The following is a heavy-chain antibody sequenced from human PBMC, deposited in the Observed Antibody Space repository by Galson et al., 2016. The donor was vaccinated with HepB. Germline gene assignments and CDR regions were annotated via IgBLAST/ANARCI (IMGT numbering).Heavy chain of an antibody. D-gene: IGHD5-24*01. CDR1: DFRFSSYN. V-gene: IGHV3-33*01. J-gene: IGHJ6*02. Sequence: SLRLSCAASDFRFSSYNMVWVRQVPGKGLEWVAVVWYDGVRKFYGESVSGRFTVSRDKSENSLSLQMTSLRDEDSAVYYCVRGDVYISGDLWGQGTTVTVSS. CDR2: VWYDGVRK. CDR3: VRGDVYISGDL.